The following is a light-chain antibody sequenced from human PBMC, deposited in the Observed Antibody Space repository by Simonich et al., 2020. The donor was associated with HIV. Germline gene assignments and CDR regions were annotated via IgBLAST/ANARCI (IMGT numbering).Light chain of an antibody. CDR1: SSDDGGYNY. J-gene: IGLJ3*02. CDR2: DVS. CDR3: SSYTSSSTWV. Sequence: QSALTQPASVSGSPGQSITISCTGTSSDDGGYNYVSWYQQHPGQAPKLIIYDVSKRHSGVSNRFSGSKSGNTASLTISGLQAEDEADYYCSSYTSSSTWVFGGGTRLTVL. V-gene: IGLV2-14*01.